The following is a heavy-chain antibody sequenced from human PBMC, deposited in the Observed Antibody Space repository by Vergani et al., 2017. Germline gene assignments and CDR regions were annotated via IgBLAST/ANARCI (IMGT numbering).Heavy chain of an antibody. D-gene: IGHD4-17*01. CDR2: ISSSSSTI. CDR3: ARVYPEGNGDYVYWFDP. CDR1: GFTFSSFS. Sequence: EVQLVESGGGLVQPGGSLRLSCAASGFTFSSFSMNRVRQAPGKGLEWVSYISSSSSTIYYADSVKGRFTISRDNAKNSLYLQMNSLRAEDTAVYYCARVYPEGNGDYVYWFDPWGQGTLVTVSS. J-gene: IGHJ5*02. V-gene: IGHV3-48*01.